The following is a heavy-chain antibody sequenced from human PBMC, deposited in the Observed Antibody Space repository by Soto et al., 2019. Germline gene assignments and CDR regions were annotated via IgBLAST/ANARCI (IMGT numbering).Heavy chain of an antibody. J-gene: IGHJ4*02. D-gene: IGHD3-22*01. CDR3: AKGHYYDSSGYYGYFDY. CDR1: GFTCCVCA. CDR2: ISWNSGSI. Sequence: EVQLVESGGRLTHRRGSLSLLCALWGFTCCVCAAHWLPHAPEKGVEGVSGISWNSGSIGYADSVKGRFTISRDNAKNSLYLQMNSLRAEDTALYYCAKGHYYDSSGYYGYFDYWGQGTLVTVSS. V-gene: IGHV3-9*01.